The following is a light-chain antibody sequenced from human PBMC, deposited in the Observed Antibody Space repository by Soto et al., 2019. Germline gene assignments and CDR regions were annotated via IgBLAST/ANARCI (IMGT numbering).Light chain of an antibody. CDR2: GNS. J-gene: IGLJ2*01. CDR1: SSNIGAGYD. CDR3: QSYDSSLSVV. V-gene: IGLV1-40*01. Sequence: QSVLTQPPSVSGAPGQRVTISCTGSSSNIGAGYDVHWYQQLPGTAPKLLIYGNSNRPSEVPDRFSGSKSGTSASLAITGLQAEDEADYYFQSYDSSLSVVVCGGTKVTVL.